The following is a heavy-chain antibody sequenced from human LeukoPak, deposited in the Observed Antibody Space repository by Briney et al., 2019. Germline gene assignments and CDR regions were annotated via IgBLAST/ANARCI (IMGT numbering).Heavy chain of an antibody. CDR1: GGSISSGGYY. V-gene: IGHV4-30-2*01. J-gene: IGHJ4*02. D-gene: IGHD3-10*01. Sequence: SQTLSLTCTVSGGSISSGGYYWSWIRQPPGKGLEWIGEINHSGSTNYNPSLKSRVTISVDTSTNQFSLKLSSVTAADTAVYYCARTPRITMVRGPPRYFDYWGQGTLVTVSS. CDR3: ARTPRITMVRGPPRYFDY. CDR2: INHSGST.